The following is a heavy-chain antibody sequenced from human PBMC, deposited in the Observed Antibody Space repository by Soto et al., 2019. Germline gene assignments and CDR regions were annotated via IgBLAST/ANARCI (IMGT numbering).Heavy chain of an antibody. CDR2: VSPYNGDT. CDR3: AREVGHMDG. V-gene: IGHV1-18*04. J-gene: IGHJ6*02. Sequence: ASVKVSCKAFGYTFTTYGSNWLRESAGQGLEWMGWVSPYNGDTTYAQKVQGRVTMTTDTSTGTAYLELRSLRSDDTAVYYCAREVGHMDGWAQGTTVTVS. CDR1: GYTFTTYG.